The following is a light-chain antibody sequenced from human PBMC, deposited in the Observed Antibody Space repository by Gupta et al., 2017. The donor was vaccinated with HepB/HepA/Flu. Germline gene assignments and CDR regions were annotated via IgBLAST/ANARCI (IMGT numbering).Light chain of an antibody. CDR1: QSVSSN. CDR2: GAS. CDR3: QQYNYWPPMT. J-gene: IGKJ1*01. V-gene: IGKV3-15*01. Sequence: EIVMTQSPATLSVSPGERATLSCRASQSVSSNLAWYQQKPGQAPRLVIYGASTRATGIPARFSGSGSGTEFTLTISSLQSEDFAVYYCQQYNYWPPMTFGQGTKVEIK.